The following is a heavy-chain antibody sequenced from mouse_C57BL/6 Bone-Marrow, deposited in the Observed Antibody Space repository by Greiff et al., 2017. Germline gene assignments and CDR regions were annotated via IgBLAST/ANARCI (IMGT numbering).Heavy chain of an antibody. CDR1: GFTFSSYT. Sequence: EVKGEESGGGLVKPGGSLKLSCAASGFTFSSYTMSWVRQTPEKRLEWVATISGGGGNTYYPDSVKGRFTISRDNAKNTLYLQMSSLTSEDTALYYCARQPLYYAMDYWGQGTSVTVSS. CDR3: ARQPLYYAMDY. CDR2: ISGGGGNT. V-gene: IGHV5-9*01. J-gene: IGHJ4*01.